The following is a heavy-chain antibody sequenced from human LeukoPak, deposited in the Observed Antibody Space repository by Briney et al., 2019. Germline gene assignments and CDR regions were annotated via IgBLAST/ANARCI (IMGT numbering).Heavy chain of an antibody. Sequence: GGSLRLSCRGSGFTLGDHAMSWVRQPPGKGLGGVGFIRSNFYRGTKGYAASVQGRFTPSRDDSKNIVYLQMNSLKIEDTGVYYCARGPIELWIHNGMDVWGQGTTVTVSS. CDR2: IRSNFYRGTK. V-gene: IGHV3-49*04. J-gene: IGHJ6*02. D-gene: IGHD3-16*01. CDR1: GFTLGDHA. CDR3: ARGPIELWIHNGMDV.